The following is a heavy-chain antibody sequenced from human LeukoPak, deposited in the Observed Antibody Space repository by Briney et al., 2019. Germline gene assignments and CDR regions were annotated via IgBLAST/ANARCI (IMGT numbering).Heavy chain of an antibody. V-gene: IGHV1-46*01. Sequence: ASVKVSCKASGYTFTSYYMHWVRQAPGQGLEWMGIINPSGGSTSYAQKFQGRVTMTRDTSTSTVYMELNGLRSEDTAVYYCARGRSIAARPGYFRHWGQGTLVTVSS. D-gene: IGHD6-6*01. CDR3: ARGRSIAARPGYFRH. CDR1: GYTFTSYY. J-gene: IGHJ1*01. CDR2: INPSGGST.